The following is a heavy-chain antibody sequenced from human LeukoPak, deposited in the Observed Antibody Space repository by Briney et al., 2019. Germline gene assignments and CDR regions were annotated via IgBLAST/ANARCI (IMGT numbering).Heavy chain of an antibody. CDR3: ARDKRYCSGGSCYAEIYYYYYMDV. V-gene: IGHV4-61*02. Sequence: SETLSLTCTVSGGSISSGSYYWSWIRQPAGNGLEWIGRIYTSGSTNYNPSLKSRVTISVDTSKNQFSLKLSSVTAADTAVYYCARDKRYCSGGSCYAEIYYYYYMDVWGKGTTVTVSS. D-gene: IGHD2-15*01. J-gene: IGHJ6*03. CDR1: GGSISSGSYY. CDR2: IYTSGST.